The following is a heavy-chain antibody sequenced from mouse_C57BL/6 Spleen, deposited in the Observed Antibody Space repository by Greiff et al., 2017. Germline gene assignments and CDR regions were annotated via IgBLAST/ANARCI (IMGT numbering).Heavy chain of an antibody. CDR3: ARGYYYGSSYYYAMDY. V-gene: IGHV1-50*01. CDR1: GYTFTSYW. Sequence: QVQLKQPGAELVKPGASVKLSCKASGYTFTSYWMQWVKQRPGQGLEWIGEIDPSDSYTNYNQKFKGKATLTVDTSSSTAYMQLSSLTSEDSAVYYCARGYYYGSSYYYAMDYWGQGTSVTVSS. J-gene: IGHJ4*01. CDR2: IDPSDSYT. D-gene: IGHD1-1*01.